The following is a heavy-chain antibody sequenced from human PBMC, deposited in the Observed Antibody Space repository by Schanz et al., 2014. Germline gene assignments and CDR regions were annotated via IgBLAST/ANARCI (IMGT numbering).Heavy chain of an antibody. V-gene: IGHV3-21*01. CDR1: GFGFSSYS. Sequence: EVQLAESGGGLVQPGGSLRLSCAASGFGFSSYSMNWVRQAPGKGLEWVSSISYGTSYIYYAESVKGRFTISRDNSKNTLYLQMNSLRAEDTALYYCAKGRFGELSAFDIWGQGTMVTVSS. CDR2: ISYGTSYI. CDR3: AKGRFGELSAFDI. D-gene: IGHD3-10*01. J-gene: IGHJ3*02.